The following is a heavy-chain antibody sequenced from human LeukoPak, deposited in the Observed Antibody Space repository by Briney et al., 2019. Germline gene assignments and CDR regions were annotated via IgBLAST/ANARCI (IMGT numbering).Heavy chain of an antibody. V-gene: IGHV3-23*01. CDR1: GFTLTSSA. J-gene: IGHJ3*01. Sequence: GGSLRLSCAASGFTLTSSAMFWVRQAPGKGLEWVSVISGRDDSTSYADSVKGRFTISRDNSKNTLYLQMKSLRADDTAVYYCAKGVRVAFDFWGQGTMVTVCS. CDR3: AKGVRVAFDF. D-gene: IGHD2-8*02. CDR2: ISGRDDST.